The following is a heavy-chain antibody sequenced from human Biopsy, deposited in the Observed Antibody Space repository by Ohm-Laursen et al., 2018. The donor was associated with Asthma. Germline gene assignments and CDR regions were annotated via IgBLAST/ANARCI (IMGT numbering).Heavy chain of an antibody. J-gene: IGHJ4*02. CDR3: ARHWDWGSFFDY. V-gene: IGHV4-39*01. CDR2: ISYTGSA. D-gene: IGHD7-27*01. CDR1: GGSMSSSSYY. Sequence: SDTLSPTCTVSGGSMSSSSYYWGWIRQPPGKGLEWMGSISYTGSAYRNPSLKSRVTMSVDTSKNHFSLKLSSVTAADTAVYYCARHWDWGSFFDYWGQGTPVTVSS.